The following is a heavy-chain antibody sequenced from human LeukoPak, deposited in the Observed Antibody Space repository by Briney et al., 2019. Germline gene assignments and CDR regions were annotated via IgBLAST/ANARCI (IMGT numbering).Heavy chain of an antibody. V-gene: IGHV1-2*02. D-gene: IGHD6-19*01. CDR2: IDPNNGGT. CDR3: ARLNVAVAGTKSDY. Sequence: ASVKDSCKASGYTFTGYYMHWVRQAPGQGLEWMGWIDPNNGGTNYPQKFQGRLTMTRDTSISTAYMELSRLRSDDTAVYYCARLNVAVAGTKSDYWGQGTLVSVSS. CDR1: GYTFTGYY. J-gene: IGHJ4*02.